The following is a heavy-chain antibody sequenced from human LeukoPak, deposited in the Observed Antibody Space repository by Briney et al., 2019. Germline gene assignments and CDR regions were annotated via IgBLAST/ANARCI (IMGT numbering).Heavy chain of an antibody. CDR3: AKDRQDYGDYGGAFDY. CDR2: ISWNSGSI. CDR1: GFTFSSYA. D-gene: IGHD4-17*01. Sequence: GGSLRLSCAASGFTFSSYAMSWVRQAPGKGLEWVSGISWNSGSIGYADSVKGRFTISRDNAKNSLYLQMNSLRAEDTALYYCAKDRQDYGDYGGAFDYWGQGTLVTVSS. J-gene: IGHJ4*02. V-gene: IGHV3-9*01.